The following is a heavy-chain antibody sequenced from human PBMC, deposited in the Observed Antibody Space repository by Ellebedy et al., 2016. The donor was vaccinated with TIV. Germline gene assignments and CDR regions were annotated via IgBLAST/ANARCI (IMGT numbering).Heavy chain of an antibody. CDR1: GYTFTSYY. V-gene: IGHV1-46*01. D-gene: IGHD3-22*01. J-gene: IGHJ4*02. CDR3: AVYYDSSGYPNPDY. CDR2: INPSGGGT. Sequence: ASVKVSXXASGYTFTSYYMHWVRQAPGQGLEWMGIINPSGGGTNYAQKFQGRVTITADESTSTAYMELSSLRSEDTAVYYCAVYYDSSGYPNPDYWGQGTLVTVSS.